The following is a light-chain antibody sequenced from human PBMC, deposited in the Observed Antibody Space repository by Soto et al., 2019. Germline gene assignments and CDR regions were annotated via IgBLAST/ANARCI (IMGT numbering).Light chain of an antibody. CDR1: QSLLHSNGYNY. J-gene: IGKJ1*01. CDR2: LGS. Sequence: DIVMTQPPLSLPVTPGEPASISCRSSQSLLHSNGYNYLDWYLQKPGQSPQLLIYLGSNRASGVPDRFSGSGSGTDFTLKISRVEAEDVGVYYCMQALQTLWTFGQGTKVDIK. CDR3: MQALQTLWT. V-gene: IGKV2-28*01.